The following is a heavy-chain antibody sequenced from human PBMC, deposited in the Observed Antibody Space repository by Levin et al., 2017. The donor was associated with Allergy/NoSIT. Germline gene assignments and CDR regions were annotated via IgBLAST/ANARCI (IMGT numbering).Heavy chain of an antibody. D-gene: IGHD3-10*01. CDR2: ILHSGKT. Sequence: SCDVSGGSISSSFWWTWVRQPPGKGLEWIGEILHSGKTNYNPSLKSRVTISVDKPKNQFSLNLTAVTAADTAVYYCARGDRMIRTVMFQSYFDSWGRGTLVTVSS. CDR1: GGSISSSFW. V-gene: IGHV4-4*02. CDR3: ARGDRMIRTVMFQSYFDS. J-gene: IGHJ4*02.